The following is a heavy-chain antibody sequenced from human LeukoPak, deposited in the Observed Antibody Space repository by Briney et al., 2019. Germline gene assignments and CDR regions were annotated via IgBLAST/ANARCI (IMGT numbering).Heavy chain of an antibody. J-gene: IGHJ4*02. V-gene: IGHV3-53*01. CDR2: IYSGGDT. Sequence: GGSLRLSCAASGFTFSSYWMNWARQAPGKGLEWVSVIYSGGDTYYADSVKGRFTISGDNSKNTLYLQMNSLRAEDTAVYYCARAGVQFGEFDFDYWGQGTLVTVSS. CDR3: ARAGVQFGEFDFDY. D-gene: IGHD3-10*01. CDR1: GFTFSSYW.